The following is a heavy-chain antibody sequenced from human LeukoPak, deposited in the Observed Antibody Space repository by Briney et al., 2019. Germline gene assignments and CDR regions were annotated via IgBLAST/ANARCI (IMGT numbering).Heavy chain of an antibody. J-gene: IGHJ4*02. V-gene: IGHV3-23*01. CDR1: GFTFSDYA. Sequence: GGSLRLSCAVSGFTFSDYAMIWVRQAPGKGLEWVSAITTSGDNIYYADSVKGRFTISRDNSKNTLYLQMNSLRAEDTAVYYCAKDLSRRGYYFDYWGQGTLVTVSS. CDR3: AKDLSRRGYYFDY. CDR2: ITTSGDNI.